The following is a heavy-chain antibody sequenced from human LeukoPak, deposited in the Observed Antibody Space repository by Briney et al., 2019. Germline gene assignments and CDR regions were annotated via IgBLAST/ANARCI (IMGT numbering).Heavy chain of an antibody. D-gene: IGHD3-22*01. CDR3: ARDRDYYDSSGYYWYFDL. Sequence: SSEALSLTCTVPGGSISSYYWSWIRQPAGKGLEWIGRIYTSGSTNYNPSLKSRVTMSVDTSKNQFSLKLSSVTAADTAVYYCARDRDYYDSSGYYWYFDLWGRGTLVTVSS. CDR2: IYTSGST. CDR1: GGSISSYY. V-gene: IGHV4-4*07. J-gene: IGHJ2*01.